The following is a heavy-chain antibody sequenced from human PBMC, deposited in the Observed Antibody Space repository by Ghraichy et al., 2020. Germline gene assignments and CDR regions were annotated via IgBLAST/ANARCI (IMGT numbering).Heavy chain of an antibody. J-gene: IGHJ4*02. CDR1: GGSISSGDYY. D-gene: IGHD3-22*01. CDR3: TRSSGYYAWVDY. CDR2: IYYSGST. V-gene: IGHV4-30-4*01. Sequence: SETLSLTCTVSGGSISSGDYYWSWIRQPPGKGLEWIGYIYYSGSTYYNPSLKSRVTISVDTSKNQFSLKLSSVTAADTAVYYCTRSSGYYAWVDYWGQGTLVTVSS.